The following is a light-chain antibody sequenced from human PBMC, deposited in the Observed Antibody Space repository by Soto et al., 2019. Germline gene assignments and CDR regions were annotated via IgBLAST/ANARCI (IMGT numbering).Light chain of an antibody. J-gene: IGKJ1*01. CDR2: GAS. CDR3: QQYNNWPGK. Sequence: EIVMAQSPATLSVSPGERATLSCRASQSVSSNLAWYQQKPGQAPRLLIYGASTRATGIPARFSGSGSGTEFTLTISTLQSEDFGVYYCQQYNNWPGKFGQGTKGEIK. CDR1: QSVSSN. V-gene: IGKV3-15*01.